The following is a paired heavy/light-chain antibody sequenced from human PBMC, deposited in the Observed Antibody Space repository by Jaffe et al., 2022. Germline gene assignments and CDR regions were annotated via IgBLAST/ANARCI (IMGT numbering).Heavy chain of an antibody. D-gene: IGHD4-17*01. V-gene: IGHV3-53*02. CDR3: ARGNDYGDLQLFDL. CDR1: GFSVSSYY. J-gene: IGHJ2*01. CDR2: IYTGGRT. Sequence: EVRVVETGGDLIQPGGSLRLSCEASGFSVSSYYMSWVRQAPGKGLDWVSVIYTGGRTNYADSVKGRFTVSRDISKNAMFLQMNSLRVEDTAVYHCARGNDYGDLQLFDLWGRGTLVTVSS.
Light chain of an antibody. CDR1: SSDVGGYRY. Sequence: QSAPTQPASVSGSPGQSITISCTGTSSDVGGYRYVSWYQHHPGEVPKLLIYEVSNRPSGVSNRFSGSKSGNTASLAISGLQAEDEADYYCSSKTASSTLVFGTGTKVTVL. CDR3: SSKTASSTLV. J-gene: IGLJ1*01. CDR2: EVS. V-gene: IGLV2-14*01.